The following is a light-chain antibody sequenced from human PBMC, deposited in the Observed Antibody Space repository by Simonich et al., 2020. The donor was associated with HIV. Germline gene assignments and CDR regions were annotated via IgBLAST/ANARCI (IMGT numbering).Light chain of an antibody. Sequence: DIQMTQSPSTLSASVGDRVTITCRASQSISSWVAWYQQKPGKAPKLLISKASSLESGVPSRFSGSWSGTEFTLTISTMQSEDFAVYYCQQYNDWPWTFGQGTKVEIK. J-gene: IGKJ1*01. CDR2: KAS. V-gene: IGKV1-5*03. CDR3: QQYNDWPWT. CDR1: QSISSW.